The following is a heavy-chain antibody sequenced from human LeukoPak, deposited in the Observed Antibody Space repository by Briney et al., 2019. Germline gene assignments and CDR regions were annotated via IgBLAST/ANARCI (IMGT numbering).Heavy chain of an antibody. CDR3: VRVALYYYGSEGYFFFEH. Sequence: GGSLRLSCAASGFTFSSYSMNWVRQAPGEGLEWVSSISSSSSYIYYADSVKGRFTISRDNAKNSLYLQMNTLRVEDTAIYYCVRVALYYYGSEGYFFFEHWGQGTPVTASS. J-gene: IGHJ4*02. D-gene: IGHD3-10*01. CDR2: ISSSSSYI. CDR1: GFTFSSYS. V-gene: IGHV3-21*01.